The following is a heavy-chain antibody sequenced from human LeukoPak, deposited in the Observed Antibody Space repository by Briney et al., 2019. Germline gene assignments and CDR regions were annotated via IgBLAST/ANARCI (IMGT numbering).Heavy chain of an antibody. J-gene: IGHJ4*02. V-gene: IGHV1-58*01. Sequence: GASMKVSCKASGFTFTSSAVQWVRQARGQRLEWIGWIVVGSGNTNYAQKFQERVTITRDMSTSTAYMELSSLRSEDTAVYYCAALTGGSGSYYNPPSDYWGQGTLVTVSS. CDR2: IVVGSGNT. CDR1: GFTFTSSA. D-gene: IGHD3-10*01. CDR3: AALTGGSGSYYNPPSDY.